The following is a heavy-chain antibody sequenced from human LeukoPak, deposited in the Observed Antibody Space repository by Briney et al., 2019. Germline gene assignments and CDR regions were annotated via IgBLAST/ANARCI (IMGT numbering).Heavy chain of an antibody. Sequence: PGGSLRLSCAASGFTFSSYSMNWVRQAPGKGLEWVSSISSSSSYIYYADSVKGRFTISRDNAKNSLYLQMNSLRAEDTAVYYCARLVVTAILGFDPWGQGTLVTVSS. CDR1: GFTFSSYS. V-gene: IGHV3-21*01. D-gene: IGHD2-21*02. CDR2: ISSSSSYI. CDR3: ARLVVTAILGFDP. J-gene: IGHJ5*02.